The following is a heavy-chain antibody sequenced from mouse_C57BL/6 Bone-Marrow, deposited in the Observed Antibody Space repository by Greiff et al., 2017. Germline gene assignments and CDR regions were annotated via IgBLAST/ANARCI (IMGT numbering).Heavy chain of an antibody. CDR1: GYTFTSYW. V-gene: IGHV1-64*01. CDR2: IHPNSGST. CDR3: ARRGYGSSYCAMDY. D-gene: IGHD1-1*01. Sequence: VQLQQSGAELVKPGASVKLSCKASGYTFTSYWMHWVKQRPGQGLEWIGMIHPNSGSTNYNEKFKSKATLTVDKSSSTAYMQLSSLTSEDSAVYFCARRGYGSSYCAMDYWGQGTSVTVSS. J-gene: IGHJ4*01.